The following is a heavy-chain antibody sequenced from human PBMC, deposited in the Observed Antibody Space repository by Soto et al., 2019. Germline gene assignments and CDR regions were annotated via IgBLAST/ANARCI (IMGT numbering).Heavy chain of an antibody. J-gene: IGHJ6*03. D-gene: IGHD3-3*01. V-gene: IGHV3-33*01. CDR3: ASLQNYDFWSGSKPYYYYMDV. Sequence: GGSLRLSCAASGFTFSSYGMHWVRQAPGKGLEWVAVIWYDGSNKYYADSVKGRFTISRDNSKNTLYLQMKSLRAEDTAVYYCASLQNYDFWSGSKPYYYYMDVWGKGTTVTVSS. CDR2: IWYDGSNK. CDR1: GFTFSSYG.